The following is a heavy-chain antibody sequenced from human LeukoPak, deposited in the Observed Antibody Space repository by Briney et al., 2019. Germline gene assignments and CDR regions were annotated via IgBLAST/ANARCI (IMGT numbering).Heavy chain of an antibody. V-gene: IGHV3-74*01. CDR3: AKGGRDTGGNWFDP. CDR1: GFTFSSYW. CDR2: IINDGSRT. D-gene: IGHD2-8*02. J-gene: IGHJ5*02. Sequence: PGGSLRLSCAASGFTFSSYWMHWVRQAPGKGLVWVSHIINDGSRTSYADSVKGRFTISRDNSKKTVHLQMSSLRAEDTAVYYCAKGGRDTGGNWFDPWGQGTLVTVSS.